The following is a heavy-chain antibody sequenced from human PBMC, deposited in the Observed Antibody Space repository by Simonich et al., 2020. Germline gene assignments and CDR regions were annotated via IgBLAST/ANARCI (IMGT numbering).Heavy chain of an antibody. J-gene: IGHJ4*02. D-gene: IGHD2-21*02. CDR2: SKSKAYGGTT. CDR1: GFTFGDYA. V-gene: IGHV3-49*04. CDR3: TRVKEEVTAIRFDY. Sequence: VQLVESGGGVVQPGRSLRLSCAASGFTFGDYAMSWVRQAQGEGLEWVGFSKSKAYGGTTEYAASVKGRFTISRDDSKSIAYLQMNSLKTEDTAVYYCTRVKEEVTAIRFDYWGQGTLVTVSS.